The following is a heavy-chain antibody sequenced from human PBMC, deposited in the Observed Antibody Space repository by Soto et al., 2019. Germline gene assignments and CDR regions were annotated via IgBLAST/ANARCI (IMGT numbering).Heavy chain of an antibody. J-gene: IGHJ5*02. CDR3: AKEPRTNHWFDL. CDR1: GFTFSSYA. Sequence: GGSLRLSCVVSGFTFSSYAMSWVRQAPGKGLEWVSAISGSGGSTYHADSVKGRFTISRDNSKNTLYLQMNSLRPEDTAVYYCAKEPRTNHWFDLWGQGTLVTVSS. CDR2: ISGSGGST. V-gene: IGHV3-23*01.